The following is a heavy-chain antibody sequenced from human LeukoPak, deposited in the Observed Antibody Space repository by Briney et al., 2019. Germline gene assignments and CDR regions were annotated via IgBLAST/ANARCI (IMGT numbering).Heavy chain of an antibody. CDR1: GYTFTGYY. D-gene: IGHD3-16*01. V-gene: IGHV1-2*02. Sequence: ASVKVSCKASGYTFTGYYMHWVRQAPGQGLEWMGWINPNSGGTNYAQKFQGRVTMTRDTSISTAYMELSRLRSDDTAAYYCAREAGGTSYFDYWGQGTLVTVSS. CDR3: AREAGGTSYFDY. J-gene: IGHJ4*02. CDR2: INPNSGGT.